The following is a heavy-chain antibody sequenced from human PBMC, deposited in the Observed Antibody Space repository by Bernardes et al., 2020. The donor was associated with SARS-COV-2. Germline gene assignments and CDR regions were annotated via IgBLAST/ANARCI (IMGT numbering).Heavy chain of an antibody. J-gene: IGHJ4*02. D-gene: IGHD3-16*01. V-gene: IGHV4-34*01. Sequence: SETLSLTCAVYAGSISGYYWSWIRQPPGKGLEWIGEINHSGSTNYNPSLKSRVTISVDTSKNQFSLKLSSVTAADTAVYYCARGVPATAYLSILDYWGQGTLVTVSS. CDR3: ARGVPATAYLSILDY. CDR2: INHSGST. CDR1: AGSISGYY.